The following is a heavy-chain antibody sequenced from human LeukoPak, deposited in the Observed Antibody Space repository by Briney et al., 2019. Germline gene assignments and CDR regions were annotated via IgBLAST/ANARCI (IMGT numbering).Heavy chain of an antibody. CDR3: TRDRRDGYNDGYFSL. V-gene: IGHV3-49*04. CDR1: GFSIAEYA. D-gene: IGHD5-24*01. J-gene: IGHJ2*01. Sequence: GGSLRLSCTASGFSIAEYAMTWVRQAPGRGLEWLGFIRSNSYSETTQYAASVRGRFTISRDDSNSVTYLQMNSLKTEDTVVYFCTRDRRDGYNDGYFSLWGRGTLVTVSS. CDR2: IRSNSYSETT.